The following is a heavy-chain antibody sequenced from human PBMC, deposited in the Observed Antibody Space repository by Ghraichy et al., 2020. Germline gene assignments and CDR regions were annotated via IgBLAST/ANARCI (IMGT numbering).Heavy chain of an antibody. CDR1: GFTFSSYW. J-gene: IGHJ4*02. D-gene: IGHD3-3*01. Sequence: GGSLRLSCAASGFTFSSYWMHWVRQAPGKGLVWVSRINSDGSSTSYADSVKGRFTISRDNAKNTLYLQMNSLRAEDTAVYYCARAGDFLSGYFDYWGQGTLVTVSS. V-gene: IGHV3-74*01. CDR2: INSDGSST. CDR3: ARAGDFLSGYFDY.